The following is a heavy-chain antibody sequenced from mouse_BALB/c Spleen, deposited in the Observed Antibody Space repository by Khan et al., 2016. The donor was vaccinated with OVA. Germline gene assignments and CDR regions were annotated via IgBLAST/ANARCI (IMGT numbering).Heavy chain of an antibody. CDR1: GYTFTSYD. Sequence: VQLQQSGPELVKPGASVKMSCKASGYTFTSYDMHWVKQKPGQGLEWIGYINPYNDYTNFNEKFKGKATLTSDKSSSTAYMELSSLTAEDSAVYYCARGVRVLETWFAYWGQGTLVTVSA. CDR3: ARGVRVLETWFAY. CDR2: INPYNDYT. J-gene: IGHJ3*01. D-gene: IGHD3-3*01. V-gene: IGHV1S136*01.